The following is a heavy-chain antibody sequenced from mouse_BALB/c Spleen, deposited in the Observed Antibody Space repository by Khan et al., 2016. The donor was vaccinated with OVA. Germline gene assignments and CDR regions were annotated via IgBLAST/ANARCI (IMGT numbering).Heavy chain of an antibody. Sequence: QIQLVQSGPELKKPGETVKISCKASGYTFTNYVMNWVKQAPGKGLKWMGWINTYTGEPTYADDFKGRVAFSFETSASTAYLQINSLKNEDAATYFCARFHGGYWGQGTTLTVSS. CDR2: INTYTGEP. CDR1: GYTFTNYV. V-gene: IGHV9-3-1*01. CDR3: ARFHGGY. J-gene: IGHJ2*01.